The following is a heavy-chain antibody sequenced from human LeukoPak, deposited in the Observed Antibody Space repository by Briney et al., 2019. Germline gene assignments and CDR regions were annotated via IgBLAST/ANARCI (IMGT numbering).Heavy chain of an antibody. J-gene: IGHJ4*02. CDR2: IYSSGNT. V-gene: IGHV4-39*07. D-gene: IGHD3-10*01. Sequence: SETLSLTCAVSGASISSSNYYWGWVRQSPGKGLEWIGNIYSSGNTYYNASLKSRVTMSVDTSKNQFSLKLSSVTAADTAVYYCARDRYYYGSGDPYYFDYWGQGTLVTVSS. CDR1: GASISSSNYY. CDR3: ARDRYYYGSGDPYYFDY.